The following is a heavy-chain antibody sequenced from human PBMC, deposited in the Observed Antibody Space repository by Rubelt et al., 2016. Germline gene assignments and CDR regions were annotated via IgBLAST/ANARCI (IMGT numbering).Heavy chain of an antibody. CDR3: ARGSGIAARSNWFDP. V-gene: IGHV4-61*05. J-gene: IGHJ5*02. Sequence: QLQLQESGPGLVKPSETLSLACTVSGGSISSSSYYWSWIRQPPGKGLEWIGYIYYSGSTNSNPSLKCRVTISVDTSKNQFSLKLSSVTAADTAVYYCARGSGIAARSNWFDPWGQGTLVTVSS. CDR1: GGSISSSSYY. D-gene: IGHD6-6*01. CDR2: IYYSGST.